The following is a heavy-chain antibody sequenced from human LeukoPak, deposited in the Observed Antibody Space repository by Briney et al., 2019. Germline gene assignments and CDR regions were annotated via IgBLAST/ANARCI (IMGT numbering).Heavy chain of an antibody. D-gene: IGHD6-25*01. CDR3: AKDPAMSRLYYFEY. Sequence: SGGSLRLSCAASGFTFSSYGIHWVRQAPGKGLEWVAFIRYDGSNKYYADSVKGRFTISRDDSKNTVYLQMSSLRADDTAVYYCAKDPAMSRLYYFEYWDQGSLVTVSS. V-gene: IGHV3-30*02. J-gene: IGHJ4*02. CDR2: IRYDGSNK. CDR1: GFTFSSYG.